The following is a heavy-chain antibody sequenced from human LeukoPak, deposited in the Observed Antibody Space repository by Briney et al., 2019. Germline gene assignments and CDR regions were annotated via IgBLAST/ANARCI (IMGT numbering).Heavy chain of an antibody. D-gene: IGHD2-21*02. Sequence: SETLSLTCTVSGGSISSYYWSWIRQPPGKGLEWVGNIYYSGSTNYNPSLKSRVTISVDTSRNQFSLKLSSVTAADTAVYYCARAGTAKHYYYGMDVWGQGTTVTVSS. CDR2: IYYSGST. J-gene: IGHJ6*02. CDR3: ARAGTAKHYYYGMDV. V-gene: IGHV4-59*01. CDR1: GGSISSYY.